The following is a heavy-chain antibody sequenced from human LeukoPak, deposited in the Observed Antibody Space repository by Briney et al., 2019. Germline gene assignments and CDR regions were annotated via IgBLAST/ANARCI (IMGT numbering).Heavy chain of an antibody. CDR2: IIPIFGTA. CDR1: GGTFSSYA. Sequence: SVKVSCKASGGTFSSYAISWVRQAPGQGLEWMGGIIPIFGTANFAQKFQVRVTITADESTSTAYMELSSLRSEDTAVYYCARDPNGYNFYFDYWGQGTLVTVSP. D-gene: IGHD5-24*01. V-gene: IGHV1-69*01. J-gene: IGHJ4*02. CDR3: ARDPNGYNFYFDY.